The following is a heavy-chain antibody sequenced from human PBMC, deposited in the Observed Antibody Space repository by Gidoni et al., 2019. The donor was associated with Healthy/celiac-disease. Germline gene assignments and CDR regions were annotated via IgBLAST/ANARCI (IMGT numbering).Heavy chain of an antibody. Sequence: EVQLLESGGGLVQPGGSLRLSCAASGFTFSSYAMSWVRQAPGKGLEWVSAISGSGGSTYYADNSKNTLYLQMNSLRAEDTAVYYCAKNPRYDFWSGPNYYYYYYMDVWGKGTTVTVSS. CDR2: ISGSGGST. J-gene: IGHJ6*03. D-gene: IGHD3-3*01. V-gene: IGHV3-23*01. CDR3: AKNPRYDFWSGPNYYYYYYMDV. CDR1: GFTFSSYA.